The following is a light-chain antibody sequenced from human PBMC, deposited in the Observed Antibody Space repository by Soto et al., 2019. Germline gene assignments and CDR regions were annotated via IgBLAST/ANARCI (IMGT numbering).Light chain of an antibody. J-gene: IGLJ2*01. CDR3: QSYDNSLSSSV. CDR1: SSNIGAGYD. Sequence: QAVVTQPPSVSGAPGQRVTISCTGRSSNIGAGYDVHWYQQLPGTAPKLLIYGDTNRPSGVPDRFSGSKSGTSASLAITGLQAEDEADYYCQSYDNSLSSSVFGGGTKLTVL. CDR2: GDT. V-gene: IGLV1-40*01.